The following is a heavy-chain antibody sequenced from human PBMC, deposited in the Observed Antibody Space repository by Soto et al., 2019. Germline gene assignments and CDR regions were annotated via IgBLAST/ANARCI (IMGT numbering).Heavy chain of an antibody. D-gene: IGHD4-4*01. J-gene: IGHJ6*03. CDR2: INHSGST. CDR3: ARGRSTDYYSYYMDV. Sequence: QVQLQQWGAGLLKPSETLSLTCAVYGGSFSGYYWSWIRQPPGKGLEWIGEINHSGSTNYNPSLKSRVTISVDTSKNQCSLKLSSVTAADTAVYYCARGRSTDYYSYYMDVWGKGTTVTVSS. CDR1: GGSFSGYY. V-gene: IGHV4-34*01.